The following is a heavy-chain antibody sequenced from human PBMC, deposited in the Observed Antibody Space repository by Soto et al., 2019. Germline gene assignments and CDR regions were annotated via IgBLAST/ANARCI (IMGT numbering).Heavy chain of an antibody. J-gene: IGHJ3*02. CDR3: ARVRLYYDFWSGYLNDDFDI. CDR2: MNPNSGNT. CDR1: GYTFTSYD. V-gene: IGHV1-8*01. D-gene: IGHD3-3*01. Sequence: GASVKVSCKASGYTFTSYDINWVRQATGQGLEWMGWMNPNSGNTGYAQKFQGRVTMTRNTSISTAYMELSSLRSEDTAVYYCARVRLYYDFWSGYLNDDFDIWGQGTMVTVSS.